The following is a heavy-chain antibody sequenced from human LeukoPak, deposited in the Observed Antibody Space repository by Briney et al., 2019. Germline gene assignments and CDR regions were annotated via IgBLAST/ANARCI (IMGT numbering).Heavy chain of an antibody. CDR3: VAELRFLEWLGNY. D-gene: IGHD3-3*01. J-gene: IGHJ4*02. V-gene: IGHV1-24*01. CDR2: FDPEDGET. Sequence: ASVKVSCKVSGYTLTELSMHWVRQAPGKGLEWMGGFDPEDGETIYAQKFQGRVTTTEDTSTDTAYMELSSLRSEDTAVYYCVAELRFLEWLGNYWGQGTLVTVSS. CDR1: GYTLTELS.